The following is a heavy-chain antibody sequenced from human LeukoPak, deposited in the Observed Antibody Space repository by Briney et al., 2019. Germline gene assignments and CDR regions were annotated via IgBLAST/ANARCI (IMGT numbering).Heavy chain of an antibody. CDR3: AREHRSALDS. CDR2: INRDGSVT. CDR1: GFTFSGHW. J-gene: IGHJ4*02. Sequence: GGSLRLSCAASGFTFSGHWMHWVRQAPGKGLVWVSRINRDGSVTGCADSVKGRFTISRDNAKNTLYLQMNSLRAEDTAVYYCAREHRSALDSWGQGSLVTVSS. V-gene: IGHV3-74*01. D-gene: IGHD2-15*01.